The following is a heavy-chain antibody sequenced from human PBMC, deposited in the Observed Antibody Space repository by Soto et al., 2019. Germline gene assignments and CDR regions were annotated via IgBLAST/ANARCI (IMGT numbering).Heavy chain of an antibody. CDR1: GGSISSGDYY. CDR3: ARKREAYYYGSGSYSYFDY. Sequence: QVQLQESGPGLVKPSQTLSLTCTVSGGSISSGDYYWSWLRQPPGKGLEWIGYIYYSVSTYYNPSLQSRVTISVDTSKTQFSRKLSSVTAPDTAVYYCARKREAYYYGSGSYSYFDYWGQGTLVTVSS. D-gene: IGHD3-10*01. V-gene: IGHV4-30-4*01. CDR2: IYYSVST. J-gene: IGHJ4*02.